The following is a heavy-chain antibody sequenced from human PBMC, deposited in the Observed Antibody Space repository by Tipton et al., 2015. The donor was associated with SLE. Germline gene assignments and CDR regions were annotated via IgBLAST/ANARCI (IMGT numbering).Heavy chain of an antibody. CDR3: ARLGDYYGSGSWGPDY. V-gene: IGHV4-59*11. J-gene: IGHJ4*02. Sequence: TLSLTCTVSGGSISSHYWSWIRQPPGKGLEWIGYIYYSGSTNYNPSLKSRVTISVDTSKNQFSLKLSSVTAADTAVYYCARLGDYYGSGSWGPDYWGQGTLVTVSS. D-gene: IGHD3-10*01. CDR2: IYYSGST. CDR1: GGSISSHY.